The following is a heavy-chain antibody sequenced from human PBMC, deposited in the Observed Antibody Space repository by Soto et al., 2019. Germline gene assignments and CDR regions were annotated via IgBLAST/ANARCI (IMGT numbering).Heavy chain of an antibody. V-gene: IGHV3-21*01. CDR2: ISSSSSYI. J-gene: IGHJ5*02. CDR1: GFTFSSDS. Sequence: GGSLRLSCAASGFTFSSDSMNWVRQAPGKGLEWVSSISSSSSYIYYADSVKGRFTISRDNAKNSLYLQMNSLRAEDTAVYYCARAAYTGDWFDPWGQGTLVTVSS. CDR3: ARAAYTGDWFDP. D-gene: IGHD3-16*01.